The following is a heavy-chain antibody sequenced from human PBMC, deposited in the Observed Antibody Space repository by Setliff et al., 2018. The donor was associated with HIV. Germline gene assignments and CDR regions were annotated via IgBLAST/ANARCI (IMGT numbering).Heavy chain of an antibody. CDR1: GGPISTSNFS. CDR3: ARDYGGTYYSDSSGYYYKVDAFDI. V-gene: IGHV4-39*07. J-gene: IGHJ3*02. D-gene: IGHD3-22*01. Sequence: SETLSLTCTVSGGPISTSNFSWGWVRQSPGRGLEWIGSIFYGGRTYYNPSLRSRLTMSVDTSKIQSSLELRSLTAADTAVYYCARDYGGTYYSDSSGYYYKVDAFDIWGQGTVVTVSS. CDR2: IFYGGRT.